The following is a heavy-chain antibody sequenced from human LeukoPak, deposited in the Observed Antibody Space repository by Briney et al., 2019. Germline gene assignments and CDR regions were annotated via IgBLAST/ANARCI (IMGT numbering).Heavy chain of an antibody. CDR1: GGSFSGYY. CDR2: INNSGST. Sequence: SETLSLTCAVYGGSFSGYYWSWIRQPPGKGLDWIGEINNSGSTNYNPSLKSRVTISVDTSKNQFSLKLSSVTAADTAVYYCARGSYDILTGYYNPFDYGGQGTLVTVSS. CDR3: ARGSYDILTGYYNPFDY. V-gene: IGHV4-34*01. J-gene: IGHJ4*02. D-gene: IGHD3-9*01.